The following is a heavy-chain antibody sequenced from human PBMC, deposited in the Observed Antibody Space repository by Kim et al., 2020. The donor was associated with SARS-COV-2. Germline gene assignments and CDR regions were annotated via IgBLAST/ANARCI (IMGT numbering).Heavy chain of an antibody. J-gene: IGHJ6*02. D-gene: IGHD6-13*01. CDR3: AREASLKGSSWFIYYYGMDV. CDR2: INTNTGNP. Sequence: ASVKVSCKASGYTFTSYAMNWVRQAPGQGLEWMGWINTNTGNPTYAQGFTGRFVFSLDTSVSTAYLQISSLKAEDTAVYYCAREASLKGSSWFIYYYGMDVWGQGTTVTVSS. V-gene: IGHV7-4-1*02. CDR1: GYTFTSYA.